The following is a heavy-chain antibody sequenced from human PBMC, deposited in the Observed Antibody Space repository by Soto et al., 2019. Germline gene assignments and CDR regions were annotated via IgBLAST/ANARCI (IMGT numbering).Heavy chain of an antibody. V-gene: IGHV1-69*01. CDR3: ARKYSSSCYSMYYYYGMDV. CDR2: IIPIFGTA. D-gene: IGHD6-13*01. Sequence: QVQLVQSGAEVKKPGSSVKVSCKASGGTFSSYAISWVRQAPGQGLEWMGGIIPIFGTANYAQKFQGRVTITADESTSTAYMELSSLRSEDTAVYYCARKYSSSCYSMYYYYGMDVWGQGTTVTVSS. J-gene: IGHJ6*02. CDR1: GGTFSSYA.